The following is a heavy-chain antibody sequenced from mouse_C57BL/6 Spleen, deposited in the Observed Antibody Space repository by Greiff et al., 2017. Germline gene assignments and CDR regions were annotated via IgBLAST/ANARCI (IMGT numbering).Heavy chain of an antibody. Sequence: QVQLQQSGAELVRPGTSVKVSCKASGYAFTNYLIEWVKQRPGQGLEWIGVIYPGSGGTNYNEKFKGKATLTADKSSSTAYMQLSSLTSEDSAVYFCARSLRAMDYWGQGTSVTVSS. CDR3: ARSLRAMDY. CDR1: GYAFTNYL. CDR2: IYPGSGGT. J-gene: IGHJ4*01. V-gene: IGHV1-54*01.